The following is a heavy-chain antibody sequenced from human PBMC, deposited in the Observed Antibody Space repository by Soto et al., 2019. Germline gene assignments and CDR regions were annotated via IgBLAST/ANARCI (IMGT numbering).Heavy chain of an antibody. CDR2: IIPIFGTA. CDR1: GGTFSSYA. J-gene: IGHJ4*02. CDR3: ARTRSWYKSFDY. Sequence: SVKVSCKASGGTFSSYAISWVRQAPGQGLEWMGGIIPIFGTANYAQKFQGRVTITADESTSTAYMELSSLRSEDTAVYYCARTRSWYKSFDYWGQGTLVTVSS. V-gene: IGHV1-69*13. D-gene: IGHD6-13*01.